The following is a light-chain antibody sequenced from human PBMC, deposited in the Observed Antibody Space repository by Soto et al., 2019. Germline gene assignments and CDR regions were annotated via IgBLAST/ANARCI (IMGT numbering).Light chain of an antibody. CDR2: TNN. V-gene: IGLV1-44*01. Sequence: QAVVTQPPSVSGTPGQRVTISCSGSSSNIGSHLVNWYQQVPGTAPRLLIYTNNQRPSGVPDRFSDSKSDTSASLAISGLQSEDEADYYCAAWDGSLQSWVFGGGTQLTVL. CDR1: SSNIGSHL. J-gene: IGLJ3*02. CDR3: AAWDGSLQSWV.